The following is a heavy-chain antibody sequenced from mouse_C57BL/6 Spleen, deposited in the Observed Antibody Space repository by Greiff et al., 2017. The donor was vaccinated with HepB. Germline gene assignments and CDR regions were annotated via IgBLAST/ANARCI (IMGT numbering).Heavy chain of an antibody. CDR2: IYPGSGST. Sequence: VKLQQPGAELVKPGASVKMSCKASGYTFTSYWITWVKQRPGQGLEWIGDIYPGSGSTNYNEKFKSKATLTVDTSSSTAYMQLSSLTSEDSAVYYCARWGYGSSYDFDVWGTGTTVTVSS. J-gene: IGHJ1*03. D-gene: IGHD1-1*01. V-gene: IGHV1-55*01. CDR1: GYTFTSYW. CDR3: ARWGYGSSYDFDV.